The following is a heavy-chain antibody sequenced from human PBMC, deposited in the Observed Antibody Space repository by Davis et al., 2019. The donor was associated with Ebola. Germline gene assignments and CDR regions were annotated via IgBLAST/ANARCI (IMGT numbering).Heavy chain of an antibody. V-gene: IGHV3-30*04. CDR3: ARPNWGPYYYYGMDV. D-gene: IGHD7-27*01. Sequence: GESLKISCAASGFTFSSYAMHWVRQAPGKGLEWVAVISYDGSNKYNADSVKGRFTISRDNSKNTLYLQMNSLGAEDTAVYYCARPNWGPYYYYGMDVWGQGTTVTVSS. CDR1: GFTFSSYA. CDR2: ISYDGSNK. J-gene: IGHJ6*02.